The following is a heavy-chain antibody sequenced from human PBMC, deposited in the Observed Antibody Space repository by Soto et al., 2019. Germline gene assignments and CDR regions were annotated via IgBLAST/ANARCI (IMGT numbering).Heavy chain of an antibody. J-gene: IGHJ4*02. CDR1: GFTFSSYG. CDR3: AKDAYIFGVVTDPFDY. CDR2: ISYDGSNK. Sequence: QVQLVESGGGVVQPGRSLRLSCAASGFTFSSYGMHWVRQAPGKGLEWVAVISYDGSNKYYADSVKGRFTISRDNSKNTLYLQMNSLRAEDTAVYYCAKDAYIFGVVTDPFDYWGQGTLVTVSS. V-gene: IGHV3-30*18. D-gene: IGHD3-3*02.